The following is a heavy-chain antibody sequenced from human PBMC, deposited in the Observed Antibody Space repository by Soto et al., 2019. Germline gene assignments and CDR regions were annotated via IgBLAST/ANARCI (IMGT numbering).Heavy chain of an antibody. CDR2: ILHDGNNK. CDR1: GSTFSNYI. CDR3: ARDDEGGSYCDLGY. V-gene: IGHV3-30-3*01. Sequence: QVQLVEPGGGLANPGSSLRLPCAASGSTFSNYIMHWVRQAPGKGWEWVAIILHDGNNKYYADSVKGRFTISRDNSKNTLYLQMNSLRTEDTAIYYCARDDEGGSYCDLGYWGQGTLVTVSS. J-gene: IGHJ4*02. D-gene: IGHD3-10*01.